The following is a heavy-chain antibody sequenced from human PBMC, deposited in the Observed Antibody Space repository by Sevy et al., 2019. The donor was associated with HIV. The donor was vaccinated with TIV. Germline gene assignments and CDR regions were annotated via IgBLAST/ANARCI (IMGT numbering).Heavy chain of an antibody. Sequence: SETLSLTCAVSGVSISSVNWWHLVRQPPGKGLEWIGESYHSGSTNYNPSLKSRVTISVDNSKNQFSLKLSTVTAADTAVYYCARGGETPRGFDPWGQGSLVTVSS. D-gene: IGHD3-16*01. V-gene: IGHV4-4*02. J-gene: IGHJ5*02. CDR2: SYHSGST. CDR3: ARGGETPRGFDP. CDR1: GVSISSVNW.